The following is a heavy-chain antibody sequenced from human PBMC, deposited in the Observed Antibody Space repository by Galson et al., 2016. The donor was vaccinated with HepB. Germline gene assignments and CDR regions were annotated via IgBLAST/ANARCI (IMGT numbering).Heavy chain of an antibody. Sequence: TLSLTCTVSGDSIRNSGGYYWTWIRQPAGQGLQWMGHIYISGTTKYSPSLKSRVTISVDTRKNHFSLNPTSVTAADGAAYYCARVNRGERGKLYFGLDVWGKGTTVTVSS. CDR2: IYISGTT. V-gene: IGHV4-61*09. J-gene: IGHJ6*04. CDR3: ARVNRGERGKLYFGLDV. CDR1: GDSIRNSGGYY. D-gene: IGHD3-10*01.